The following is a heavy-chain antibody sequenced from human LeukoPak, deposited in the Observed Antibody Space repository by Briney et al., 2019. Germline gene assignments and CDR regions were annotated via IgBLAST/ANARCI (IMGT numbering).Heavy chain of an antibody. J-gene: IGHJ5*02. CDR3: AGSDFLEWPYSFDP. V-gene: IGHV4-31*03. CDR1: GGSISSGGYY. Sequence: SETLSLTCTVSGGSISSGGYYWSWIRQHPGKGLEWIGYIYYSGSTYYNPSLKSRVTISEDTSNNQFSLKVNSVTAADTAVYYCAGSDFLEWPYSFDPWGQGTLVTVSS. D-gene: IGHD3-3*01. CDR2: IYYSGST.